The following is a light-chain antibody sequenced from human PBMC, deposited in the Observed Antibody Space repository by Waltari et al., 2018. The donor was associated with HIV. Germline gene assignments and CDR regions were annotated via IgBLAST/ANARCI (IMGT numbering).Light chain of an antibody. Sequence: QSALTQPASVSGSPGQSITISCTGTYSDVGGYNYVSWFQQRPGKAPKLIVYEVTPRPSGVSNRFSASKSGNTASLTISGVQAEDEADYYCSSYTSSSTLVFGGGTKLTVL. V-gene: IGLV2-14*01. J-gene: IGLJ2*01. CDR1: YSDVGGYNY. CDR3: SSYTSSSTLV. CDR2: EVT.